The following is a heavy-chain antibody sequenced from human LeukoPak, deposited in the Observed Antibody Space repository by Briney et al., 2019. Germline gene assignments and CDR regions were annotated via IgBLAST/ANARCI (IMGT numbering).Heavy chain of an antibody. J-gene: IGHJ5*01. D-gene: IGHD6-19*01. Sequence: GGSLRLSCAASGFTFSDYYMSWIRQAPGKGLEWVSYISSSSSYTNYADSVKGRFTISRDNAKNSLYLQMNSLRAEDTAVYYCARANLYSSGWFGYWGQGTLVTVSS. V-gene: IGHV3-11*06. CDR3: ARANLYSSGWFGY. CDR2: ISSSSSYT. CDR1: GFTFSDYY.